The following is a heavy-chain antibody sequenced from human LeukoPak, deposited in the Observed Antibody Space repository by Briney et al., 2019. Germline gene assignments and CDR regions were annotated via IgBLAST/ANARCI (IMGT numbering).Heavy chain of an antibody. V-gene: IGHV3-7*01. CDR1: GFTFSSYW. Sequence: GGSLRLSCAASGFTFSSYWMSWVRQAPGKGLEWVANIKQDGSEKYYVDSVKGRFTISRDNAKNSLYLQMNNLRAEDTAVYYCAGLPGYCSSTSCYGWFDPWGQGTLVTVSS. CDR3: AGLPGYCSSTSCYGWFDP. D-gene: IGHD2-2*01. CDR2: IKQDGSEK. J-gene: IGHJ5*02.